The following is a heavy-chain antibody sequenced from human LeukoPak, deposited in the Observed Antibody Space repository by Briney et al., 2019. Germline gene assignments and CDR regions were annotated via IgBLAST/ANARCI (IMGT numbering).Heavy chain of an antibody. CDR3: AAGPHCTNGVCYGAFDI. CDR1: GGTFSSYA. CDR2: IIPIFGTA. V-gene: IGHV1-69*13. D-gene: IGHD2-8*01. J-gene: IGHJ3*02. Sequence: SVTVSCTASGGTFSSYAISWVRQAPGQGLEWMGGIIPIFGTANYAQKFQGRVTITADESTSTAYMELSSLRSEDTAVYYCAAGPHCTNGVCYGAFDIWGQGTMVTVSS.